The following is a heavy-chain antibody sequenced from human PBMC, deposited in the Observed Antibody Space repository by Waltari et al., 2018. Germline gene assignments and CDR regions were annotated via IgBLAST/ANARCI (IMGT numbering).Heavy chain of an antibody. CDR3: ARGLSSVSNS. V-gene: IGHV3-53*01. CDR2: RFGSGNI. CDR1: GFSVTTNY. D-gene: IGHD1-26*01. Sequence: EVLVVESGGGLVQPGGSLRLSCAASGFSVTTNYISWVRQAPGKGLEWVSVRFGSGNIYYADSVRGRSTISRDSSKNTVYFEMNNLRVEDTAVYFCARGLSSVSNSWGRGTLVTVSS. J-gene: IGHJ4*02.